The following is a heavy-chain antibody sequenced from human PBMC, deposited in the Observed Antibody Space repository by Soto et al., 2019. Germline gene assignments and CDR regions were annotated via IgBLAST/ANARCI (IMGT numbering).Heavy chain of an antibody. Sequence: QVQLQESGPGLVKPSQTLSLTCSVSGSSISRVDYYWSWIRQPPGKGLEWIGFIYYSGSTYDNPSLNSRLTISVDTSRNQFSLKLSSVTAADTAVYYCASVGYFPRSMDVWGQGTTVTVSS. CDR2: IYYSGST. CDR3: ASVGYFPRSMDV. CDR1: GSSISRVDYY. V-gene: IGHV4-30-4*01. D-gene: IGHD6-13*01. J-gene: IGHJ6*02.